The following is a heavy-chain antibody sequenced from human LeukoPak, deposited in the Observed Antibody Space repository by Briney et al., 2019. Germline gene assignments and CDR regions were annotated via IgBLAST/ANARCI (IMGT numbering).Heavy chain of an antibody. J-gene: IGHJ5*02. V-gene: IGHV4-39*01. CDR1: GGSISSSSYY. CDR2: IYYSGST. Sequence: PSETLSLTCTVSGGSISSSSYYWGWIRQPPGKGLEWIGSIYYSGSTYYNPCLKSRVTISVNTYKNQFSLKLSCVTAADTAVYYCARQDVKNWFDPWGQGTLVTVSS. CDR3: ARQDVKNWFDP.